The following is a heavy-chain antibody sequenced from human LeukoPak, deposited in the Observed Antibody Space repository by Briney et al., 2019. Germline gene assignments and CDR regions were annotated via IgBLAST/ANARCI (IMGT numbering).Heavy chain of an antibody. CDR2: INHSGST. CDR1: GGSFSGYY. Sequence: PSETLSLTCAVYGGSFSGYYWSWIRQPPGKGLEWIGEINHSGSTNYNPSLMSRVTISVDTSKNQFSLKLSSVTAADTAVYYCARVGAPKRSTGGSFDYWGQGTLVTVSS. CDR3: ARVGAPKRSTGGSFDY. D-gene: IGHD7-27*01. J-gene: IGHJ4*02. V-gene: IGHV4-34*01.